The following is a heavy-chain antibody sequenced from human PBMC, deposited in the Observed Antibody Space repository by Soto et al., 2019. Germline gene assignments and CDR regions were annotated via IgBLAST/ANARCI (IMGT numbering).Heavy chain of an antibody. CDR2: ISSSSSYI. CDR1: GFTFSSYS. V-gene: IGHV3-21*01. CDR3: ARDPLWSYCGGDCYVH. J-gene: IGHJ4*02. D-gene: IGHD2-21*02. Sequence: EVQLVESGGGLVKPGGSLRLSCAASGFTFSSYSMNWVRQAPGKGLEWVSSISSSSSYIYYADSVKGRFTISRDNAKNSLYLPMNSLRAEDTAVYYCARDPLWSYCGGDCYVHWGQGTLVTVSS.